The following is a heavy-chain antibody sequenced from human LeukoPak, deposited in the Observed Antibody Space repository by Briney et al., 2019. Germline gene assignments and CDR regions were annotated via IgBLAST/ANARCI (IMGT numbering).Heavy chain of an antibody. CDR1: GYTFTSYG. J-gene: IGHJ6*02. Sequence: GASVKVSCQASGYTFTSYGISWVRQASGQGLEWMGWISAYNGNTNYAQKLQGRVTMTTDTSTSTAYMELRSLRSDDTAVYYCARLYRQPNYYYYGMDVWGQGTTVTVSS. CDR3: ARLYRQPNYYYYGMDV. D-gene: IGHD3-16*01. CDR2: ISAYNGNT. V-gene: IGHV1-18*01.